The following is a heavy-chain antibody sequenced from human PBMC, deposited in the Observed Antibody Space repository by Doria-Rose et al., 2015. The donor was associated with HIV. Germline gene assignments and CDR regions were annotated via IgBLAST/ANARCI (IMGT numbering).Heavy chain of an antibody. CDR1: GVSLSSPGMG. V-gene: IGHV2-26*01. Sequence: QVTLKESGPVLVKPTETLTLTCTVSGVSLSSPGMGVSWIRQPPGKALEWLANMFSDDERSYRTSLKSRLAISMGTSKSQVVRTMTDMDRVDTATYYCARIKSSRWYHKYYFDFWGQGTLVIVSA. D-gene: IGHD6-13*01. CDR2: MFSDDER. J-gene: IGHJ4*02. CDR3: ARIKSSRWYHKYYFDF.